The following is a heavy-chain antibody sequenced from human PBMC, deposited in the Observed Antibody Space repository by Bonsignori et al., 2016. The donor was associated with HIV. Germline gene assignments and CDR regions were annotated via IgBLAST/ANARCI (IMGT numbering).Heavy chain of an antibody. V-gene: IGHV1-2*02. D-gene: IGHD1-7*01. CDR3: ARSNWNYYFDS. CDR2: INANNGFT. Sequence: WVRQAPGQGLEWMGWINANNGFTNSAQKFQGSVTMTRDTSMTTVYMELSSLTSDDTAVYFCARSNWNYYFDSWGQGTLVTVSS. J-gene: IGHJ4*02.